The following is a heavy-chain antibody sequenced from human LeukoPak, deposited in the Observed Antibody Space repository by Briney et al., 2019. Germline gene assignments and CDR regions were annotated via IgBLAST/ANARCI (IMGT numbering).Heavy chain of an antibody. V-gene: IGHV3-21*01. Sequence: PGGSLRLSCSASGFTFSNYNMNWVRQAPGKGLEWVSSISSGSSYIYYADSVKGRFTISRDNSKNTLYLQMNSLRAEDTAVYYCARDESHYGDYAFWGQGTLVTVSS. D-gene: IGHD4-17*01. J-gene: IGHJ4*02. CDR1: GFTFSNYN. CDR3: ARDESHYGDYAF. CDR2: ISSGSSYI.